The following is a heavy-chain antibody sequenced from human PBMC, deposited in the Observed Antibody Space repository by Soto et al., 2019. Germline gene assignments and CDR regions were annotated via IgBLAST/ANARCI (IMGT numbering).Heavy chain of an antibody. J-gene: IGHJ3*02. D-gene: IGHD1-7*01. V-gene: IGHV3-33*01. CDR3: ARDWGDWNYQDAFDI. CDR1: GFTFSSYG. CDR2: IWYDGSNK. Sequence: GGSLRLSCAASGFTFSSYGMHWVRQAPGKGLEWVAVIWYDGSNKYYADSVKGRFTISRDNSKNTLYLQMNSLRAEDTAVYYCARDWGDWNYQDAFDIWGQGTMVTVSS.